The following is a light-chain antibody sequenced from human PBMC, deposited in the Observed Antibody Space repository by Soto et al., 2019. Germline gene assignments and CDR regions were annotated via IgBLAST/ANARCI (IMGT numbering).Light chain of an antibody. CDR3: QSYDSSLGGSV. Sequence: QSVLTQPPSVSGAPGQRVTIPCTGSSSNIGAAFDVYWYQQLPGTAPKLLVYGNNNRPSGVPDRFSGSRSGISASLAITGLQAEDEAVYYCQSYDSSLGGSVFGGGTKVTVL. V-gene: IGLV1-40*01. CDR1: SSNIGAAFD. J-gene: IGLJ2*01. CDR2: GNN.